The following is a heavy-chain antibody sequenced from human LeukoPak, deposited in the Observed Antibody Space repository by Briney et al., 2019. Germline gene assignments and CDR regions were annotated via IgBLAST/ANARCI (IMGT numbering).Heavy chain of an antibody. Sequence: SETLSLTCIVSGGSISSGDYYWSWIGQPPGKGLEWIGYINHSGSTYYKPSLKSRVTISIDTSKHQFSLKLTSVTASDTAVYYCARVNEVPVTTETYFFDYWGQGTLVTVSS. V-gene: IGHV4-30-2*01. J-gene: IGHJ4*02. CDR1: GGSISSGDYY. CDR2: INHSGST. D-gene: IGHD4-17*01. CDR3: ARVNEVPVTTETYFFDY.